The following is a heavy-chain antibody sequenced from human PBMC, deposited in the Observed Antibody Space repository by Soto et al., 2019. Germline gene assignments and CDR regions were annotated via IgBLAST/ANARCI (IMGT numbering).Heavy chain of an antibody. D-gene: IGHD2-2*01. J-gene: IGHJ6*03. Sequence: QVQLVESGGGVVQPGRSLRLSCAASGFTFSSYGMHWVRQAPGKGLEWVAVISYDGSNKYYADSVKGRFTTSRDNSKNPLYLQMNSLRAEDTAVYYCAKDGRTAHYSYCSSASCYGYMDVWGKGTTVTVSS. V-gene: IGHV3-30*18. CDR3: AKDGRTAHYSYCSSASCYGYMDV. CDR1: GFTFSSYG. CDR2: ISYDGSNK.